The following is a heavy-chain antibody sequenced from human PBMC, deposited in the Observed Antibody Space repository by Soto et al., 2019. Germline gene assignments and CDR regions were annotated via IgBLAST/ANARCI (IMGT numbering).Heavy chain of an antibody. Sequence: PSETLSLTCTVSGDSIRSYYWTWIRQPPGKGLELIGYIYDSGSTRYNPSLKSRVTTSVDMTKNQFSLKLSSMIAADTAAYYCGRAYGGFDNGLDVWGQGTAVTVSS. D-gene: IGHD5-12*01. CDR2: IYDSGST. CDR3: GRAYGGFDNGLDV. J-gene: IGHJ6*02. CDR1: GDSIRSYY. V-gene: IGHV4-59*01.